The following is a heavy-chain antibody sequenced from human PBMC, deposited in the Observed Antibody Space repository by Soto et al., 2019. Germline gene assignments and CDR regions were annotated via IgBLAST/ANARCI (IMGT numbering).Heavy chain of an antibody. CDR3: VRDRGY. V-gene: IGHV4-31*03. J-gene: IGHJ4*02. CDR1: GGSIRSGNFY. CDR2: IHDSGGT. D-gene: IGHD2-15*01. Sequence: PSETLSLTCTVSGGSIRSGNFYWSWIRQRPGEGPEWIGYIHDSGGTDYNPSLKSRVTISVDTFKNQFSLNLNSVTAADTAVYYCVRDRGYWGQGP.